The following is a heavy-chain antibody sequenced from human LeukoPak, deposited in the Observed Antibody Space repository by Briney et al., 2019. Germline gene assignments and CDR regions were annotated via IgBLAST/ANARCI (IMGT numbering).Heavy chain of an antibody. V-gene: IGHV3-7*04. CDR3: ASDRGVGHGIDF. D-gene: IGHD3-10*01. CDR2: IQQEGSEK. Sequence: AGGSLRLSCAAAGFTPSDYWMSWVRQAPGKGLEWVANIQQEGSEKYYVDSVKGRFTFSRDNAKKSLFLQVSSLRGEDTAVYYCASDRGVGHGIDFWGQGTLVTVSS. CDR1: GFTPSDYW. J-gene: IGHJ4*02.